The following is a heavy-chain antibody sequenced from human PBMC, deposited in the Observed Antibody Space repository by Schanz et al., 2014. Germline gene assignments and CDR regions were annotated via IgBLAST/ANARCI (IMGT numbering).Heavy chain of an antibody. CDR1: GFSFGNYG. Sequence: EVQLLESGGGLVQPGGSLRLSCEASGFSFGNYGMSWVRQAPGKGLEWVANIKKDGSEKYYVDSVKGRFTISRDNAKNALLLEMNSLRPEDTAVYYWARGRVLESWGQGTLVTVSS. CDR3: ARGRVLES. CDR2: IKKDGSEK. D-gene: IGHD1-1*01. J-gene: IGHJ5*02. V-gene: IGHV3-7*01.